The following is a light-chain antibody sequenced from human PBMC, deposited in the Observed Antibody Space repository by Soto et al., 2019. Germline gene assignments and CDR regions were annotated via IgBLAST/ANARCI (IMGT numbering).Light chain of an antibody. CDR2: RAS. J-gene: IGKJ4*01. CDR1: QSVDTW. V-gene: IGKV1-5*03. CDR3: QHYYDYSRV. Sequence: DMQMTQSPSTLSASIGDTVTITCRTSQSVDTWLAWYQHKARKAPKLLIYRASSLSTGVPSRFSGSGSGTAFTLTISSLQPDRFANYDSQHYYDYSRVFGPGTQVEIK.